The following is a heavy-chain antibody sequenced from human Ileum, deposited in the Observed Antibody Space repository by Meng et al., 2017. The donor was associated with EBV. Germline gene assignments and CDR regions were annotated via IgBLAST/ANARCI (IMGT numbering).Heavy chain of an antibody. D-gene: IGHD5-24*01. CDR1: GFTFSDYW. CDR3: ATVRDGYPRLFDY. Sequence: EVHLVGSVGGFVQPGWSLGLSCAVSGFTFSDYWMHWVRQAPGKGLVWVSHITSDGSSTNYADSVKGRFTISRDNAKNTLYLQMNSLRAEDAAVYYCATVRDGYPRLFDYWGQGTLVTVSS. J-gene: IGHJ4*02. CDR2: ITSDGSST. V-gene: IGHV3-74*01.